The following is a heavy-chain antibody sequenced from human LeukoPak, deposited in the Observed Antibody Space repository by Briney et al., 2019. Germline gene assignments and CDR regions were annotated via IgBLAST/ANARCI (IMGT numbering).Heavy chain of an antibody. CDR2: IYYSGST. Sequence: SETLSLTCNVSGASVSSGSYYWSWVRQPPGKGLEWIWYIYYSGSTNYNPSLKSRVTISVDTSKNQFSLKLSSVTAADTAVYYCARGAVTSDYWGQGTLVTVPS. CDR3: ARGAVTSDY. V-gene: IGHV4-61*01. D-gene: IGHD6-19*01. J-gene: IGHJ4*02. CDR1: GASVSSGSYY.